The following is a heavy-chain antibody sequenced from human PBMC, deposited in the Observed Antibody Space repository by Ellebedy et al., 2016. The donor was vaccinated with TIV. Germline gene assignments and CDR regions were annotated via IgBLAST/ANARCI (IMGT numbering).Heavy chain of an antibody. Sequence: GESLKISXAASGFTFSSYAMSWVRQAPGKGLEWVSAISGSGGSTYYADSVKGRFTISRDNSKNTLYLQMNSLRAEDTAVYYCARESKYYYYGMDVWGQGTTVTVSS. CDR1: GFTFSSYA. V-gene: IGHV3-23*01. J-gene: IGHJ6*02. D-gene: IGHD4-11*01. CDR3: ARESKYYYYGMDV. CDR2: ISGSGGST.